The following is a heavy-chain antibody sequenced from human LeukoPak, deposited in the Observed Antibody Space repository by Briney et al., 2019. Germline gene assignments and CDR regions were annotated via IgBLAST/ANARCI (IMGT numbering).Heavy chain of an antibody. CDR2: IIPILGIA. D-gene: IGHD3-10*01. J-gene: IGHJ5*02. Sequence: SVKVSCTASGGTFSSYAISWVRQAPGQGLEWMGRIIPILGIANYAQKFQGRVTITADKSTSTAYMELSSLRSEDTAVYYCASSTLTMVRGVISPYNWFDPWGQGTLVTVSS. V-gene: IGHV1-69*04. CDR1: GGTFSSYA. CDR3: ASSTLTMVRGVISPYNWFDP.